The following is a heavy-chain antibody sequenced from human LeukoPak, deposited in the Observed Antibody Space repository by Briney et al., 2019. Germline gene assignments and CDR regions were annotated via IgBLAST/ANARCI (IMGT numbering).Heavy chain of an antibody. V-gene: IGHV3-53*01. Sequence: PGGSLRLSCAASGFTVSSNYMSWVRQAPGKGLEWVSVIYSGGSTYYADSVKGRFTISRDNSKNTLYLQMNSLRAEDTAVYYCATGNYYGSSGYPFGFDYWGQGTLVSVSS. CDR2: IYSGGST. D-gene: IGHD3-22*01. CDR1: GFTVSSNY. J-gene: IGHJ4*02. CDR3: ATGNYYGSSGYPFGFDY.